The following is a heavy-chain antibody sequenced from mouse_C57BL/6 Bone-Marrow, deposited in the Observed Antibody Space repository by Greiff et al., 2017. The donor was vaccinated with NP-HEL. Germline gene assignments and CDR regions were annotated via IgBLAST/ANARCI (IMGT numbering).Heavy chain of an antibody. V-gene: IGHV1-53*01. CDR1: GYTFTSYW. D-gene: IGHD2-4*01. Sequence: QVQLQQPGTDLVKPGASVKLSCKASGYTFTSYWMHWVRQRPGQGLEWIGNINPSNGGTNYNEKFKSKATLTVDKSASTAYMQLSSLTSEDSAVYYCARRGIYYDYDGVFDYWGQGTTLTVSS. CDR2: INPSNGGT. J-gene: IGHJ2*01. CDR3: ARRGIYYDYDGVFDY.